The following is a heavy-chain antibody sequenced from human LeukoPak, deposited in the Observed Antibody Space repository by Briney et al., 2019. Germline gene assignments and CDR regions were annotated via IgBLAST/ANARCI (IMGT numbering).Heavy chain of an antibody. Sequence: GASVKVSCKASGGTFSSYAISWVRQAPGQGLEWMGRIIPILGIANYAQKFQGRVTITADKSTSTAYMELSSLRSEDTAVYYCARDGSPKTGGSYQSDNYGMDVWGQGTTVTVSS. J-gene: IGHJ6*02. CDR2: IIPILGIA. CDR1: GGTFSSYA. V-gene: IGHV1-69*04. D-gene: IGHD1-26*01. CDR3: ARDGSPKTGGSYQSDNYGMDV.